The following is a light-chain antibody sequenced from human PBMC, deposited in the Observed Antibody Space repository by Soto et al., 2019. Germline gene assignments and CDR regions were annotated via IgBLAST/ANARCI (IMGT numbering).Light chain of an antibody. J-gene: IGLJ2*01. CDR2: DVS. Sequence: QSALTQPASVSGSPGQSITISCTGTSSDVGGYNYVSWYQQHPGKAPKLMIYDVSNRPSGVSNRFSGSKSGNTASLTISGLQAEVEADYYCSSYTSSSALVVFGGWTQLTVL. CDR3: SSYTSSSALVV. V-gene: IGLV2-14*01. CDR1: SSDVGGYNY.